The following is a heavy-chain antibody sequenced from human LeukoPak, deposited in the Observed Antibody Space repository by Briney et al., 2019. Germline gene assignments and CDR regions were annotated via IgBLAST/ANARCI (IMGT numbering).Heavy chain of an antibody. V-gene: IGHV1-3*01. D-gene: IGHD3-22*01. CDR3: AREGGGRMIVVALYYFDY. Sequence: GASVKVSCKASGYTFTSYAMHWVRRAPGQRLEWMGWINAGNGNTKYSQKFQGRVTITRDTSASTAYMELSSLRSEDTAVYYCAREGGGRMIVVALYYFDYWGQGTLVTVSS. CDR1: GYTFTSYA. J-gene: IGHJ4*02. CDR2: INAGNGNT.